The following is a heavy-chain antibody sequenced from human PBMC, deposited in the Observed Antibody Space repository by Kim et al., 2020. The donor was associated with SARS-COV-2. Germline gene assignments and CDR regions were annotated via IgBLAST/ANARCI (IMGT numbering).Heavy chain of an antibody. J-gene: IGHJ6*02. CDR3: AKQGGSSSDWTWSYYYYGMDV. CDR1: GFTFSSYA. CDR2: IYSGGSST. D-gene: IGHD6-6*01. Sequence: GGSLRLSCAASGFTFSSYAMSWVRQAPGKGLEWVSVIYSGGSSTYYADSVKGRFTISRDNSKNTLYLQMNSLRAEDTAVYYCAKQGGSSSDWTWSYYYYGMDVWGQGTTVTVSS. V-gene: IGHV3-23*03.